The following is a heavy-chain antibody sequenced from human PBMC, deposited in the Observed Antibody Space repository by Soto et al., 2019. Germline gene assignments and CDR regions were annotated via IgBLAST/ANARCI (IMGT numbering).Heavy chain of an antibody. CDR2: IRGSGDTT. D-gene: IGHD6-19*01. Sequence: XGSLRLSCTASGFTFSRYAMSWVRQAPGKGLEWVSSIRGSGDTTHYADSVKGRVTISRDNSKNTLYLQMNSLRAEDTAVYYCAREYLAGNYFDYWGQGTLVTVSS. J-gene: IGHJ4*02. CDR1: GFTFSRYA. V-gene: IGHV3-23*01. CDR3: AREYLAGNYFDY.